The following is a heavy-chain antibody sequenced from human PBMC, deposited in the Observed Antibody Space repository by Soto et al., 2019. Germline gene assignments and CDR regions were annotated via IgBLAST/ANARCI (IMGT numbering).Heavy chain of an antibody. Sequence: VQLVESGGGLIQAGGSLRLSCAVSGFTVSNNFMMWVRQAPGKGLDWVSLIYSGGSISYADSVKGRFTISRDGSMNMLYLQMNSLTAEDTAVYYCARYGNGQRGSPHWGQGTLVTVSS. CDR2: IYSGGSI. D-gene: IGHD3-16*01. CDR1: GFTVSNNF. J-gene: IGHJ4*02. CDR3: ARYGNGQRGSPH. V-gene: IGHV3-53*02.